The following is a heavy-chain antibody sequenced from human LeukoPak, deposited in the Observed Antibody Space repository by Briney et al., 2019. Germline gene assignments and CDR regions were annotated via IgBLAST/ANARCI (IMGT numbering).Heavy chain of an antibody. D-gene: IGHD1-26*01. V-gene: IGHV4-39*01. CDR2: IYYSGTI. CDR1: GDSITSSRYY. J-gene: IGHJ4*02. CDR3: ASTGVGASSSDFDY. Sequence: SETLSLTCTVSGDSITSSRYYWAWIRQPPGKGLEWIGSIYYSGTIYYNPFLRSRVTISVDTSKNQFSLKLRSVTAAETAVYYCASTGVGASSSDFDYWGQGTLVTVSS.